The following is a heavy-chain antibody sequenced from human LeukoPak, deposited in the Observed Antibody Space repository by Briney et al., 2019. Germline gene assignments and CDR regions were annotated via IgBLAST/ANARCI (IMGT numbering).Heavy chain of an antibody. CDR2: IYYSGST. CDR1: GGSISSYY. Sequence: DPSETLSLTCTVSGGSISSYYWSWIRQPPGKGLEWIGYIYYSGSTNYNSSLKSRVTISVDTSKNQFSLKLSSVTAADTAVYYCARGFWLRQGGKLDYWGQGTLVTVSS. D-gene: IGHD5-12*01. J-gene: IGHJ4*02. V-gene: IGHV4-59*01. CDR3: ARGFWLRQGGKLDY.